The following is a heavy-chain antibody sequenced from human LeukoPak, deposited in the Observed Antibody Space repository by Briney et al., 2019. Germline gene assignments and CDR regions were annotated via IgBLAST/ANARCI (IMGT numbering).Heavy chain of an antibody. V-gene: IGHV3-7*03. CDR2: IKQDGNEK. CDR3: ARGLSSYIDY. CDR1: GFTFGDYS. Sequence: GSLRLSCTGSGFTFGDYSLSWVRQAPGKGLEWVANIKQDGNEKYYVDSVKGRFTISRDNAKKSLYLQMNSLRAEDTAVYYCARGLSSYIDYWGQGTLVTVSS. J-gene: IGHJ4*02.